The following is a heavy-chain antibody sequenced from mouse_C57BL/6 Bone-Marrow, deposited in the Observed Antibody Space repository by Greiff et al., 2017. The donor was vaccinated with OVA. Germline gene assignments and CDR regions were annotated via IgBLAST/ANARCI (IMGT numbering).Heavy chain of an antibody. Sequence: QVQLQQSGAELVRPGASVKLSCKASGYTFTDYYINWVKQRPGQGLEWIARIYPGSGNTYYNEKFKGKATLTAEKSSSTAYMQLSSLTSEDSAVYFCAREDYYGSSPYYAMDYWGQGTSVTVSS. CDR2: IYPGSGNT. J-gene: IGHJ4*01. V-gene: IGHV1-76*01. CDR1: GYTFTDYY. D-gene: IGHD1-1*01. CDR3: AREDYYGSSPYYAMDY.